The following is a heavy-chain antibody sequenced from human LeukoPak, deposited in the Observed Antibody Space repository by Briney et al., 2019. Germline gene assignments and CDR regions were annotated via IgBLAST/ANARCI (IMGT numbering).Heavy chain of an antibody. CDR3: ARDKGDYDTSGSLFVF. J-gene: IGHJ4*02. CDR1: GFTFSRYW. CDR2: IKQDGSEK. Sequence: GGSLRLSCAASGFTFSRYWMSWVRQVPRKGLEWVANIKQDGSEKYYVDPVKGRFTISRDNAKNSLYLQMNSLRAEDTAVYYCARDKGDYDTSGSLFVFRGQGTLVTVSS. V-gene: IGHV3-7*03. D-gene: IGHD3-22*01.